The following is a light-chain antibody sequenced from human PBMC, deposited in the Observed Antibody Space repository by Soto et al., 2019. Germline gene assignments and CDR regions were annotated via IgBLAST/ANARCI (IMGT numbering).Light chain of an antibody. V-gene: IGLV2-23*01. CDR2: EGS. CDR1: SSDVGSYNL. Sequence: QSALTQPASVSGSPGQSITISCTGTSSDVGSYNLVSWYQQHPGKAPKLMIYEGSKRPSGVSNRFSGSKSGNTASLTISGLQAEDEADYYCCSYAGSSPHVCGTGTKLNVL. J-gene: IGLJ1*01. CDR3: CSYAGSSPHV.